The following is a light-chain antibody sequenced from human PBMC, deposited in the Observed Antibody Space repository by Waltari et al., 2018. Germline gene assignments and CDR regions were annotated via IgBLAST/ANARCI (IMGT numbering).Light chain of an antibody. CDR3: SSYVSSN. V-gene: IGLV2-14*03. J-gene: IGLJ1*01. CDR2: DVN. Sequence: HSALTQPAPVSGSPGQSIPISCTRPSSDIPHYNSVSWYQHHPGKAPKLIIYDVNVRPSRVSNRFSGSKSGNTASLTISGLQADDEADYYCSSYVSSNFGSGTKVTVL. CDR1: SSDIPHYNS.